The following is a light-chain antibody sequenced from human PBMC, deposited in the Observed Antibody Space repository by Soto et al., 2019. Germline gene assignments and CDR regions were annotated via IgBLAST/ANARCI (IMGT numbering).Light chain of an antibody. Sequence: EIVLTQSPGTLSLSPGERATLFCRASQSVSSNYLAWFQQKPGQAPRLLIYDASGRATGIPDRFSGSGSGTDFTLTISRLEPEDFAVYYCQQFGSSVTFGPGTKVDIK. CDR1: QSVSSNY. CDR3: QQFGSSVT. J-gene: IGKJ3*01. V-gene: IGKV3-20*01. CDR2: DAS.